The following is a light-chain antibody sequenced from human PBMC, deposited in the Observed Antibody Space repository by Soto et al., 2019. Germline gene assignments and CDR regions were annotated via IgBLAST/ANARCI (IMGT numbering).Light chain of an antibody. J-gene: IGKJ4*01. Sequence: DIVMTQSPDSLTVSLGERATINCKSSQSVLYSSNNKNYLAWYQQKPGQPPKLLISWASTRESGVPDRFSGSGSGTDFTLTISSLQAEDVAVYYCQQYHDTPLTFGGGTKVDIK. V-gene: IGKV4-1*01. CDR3: QQYHDTPLT. CDR2: WAS. CDR1: QSVLYSSNNKNY.